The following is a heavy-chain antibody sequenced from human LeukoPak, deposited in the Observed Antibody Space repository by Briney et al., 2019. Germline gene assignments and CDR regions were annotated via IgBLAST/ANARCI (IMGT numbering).Heavy chain of an antibody. D-gene: IGHD3-3*01. V-gene: IGHV1-69*02. CDR2: IIPILGIA. Sequence: SVKVSCKASGGTFSSYTISWVRQAPGQGLEWMGRIIPILGIANYAQKFQGRVTITADKSTSTAYMELSSLRSEDTAVYYCARTITIFGAVIRRDNWFDPWGQGTLVTVSS. CDR1: GGTFSSYT. CDR3: ARTITIFGAVIRRDNWFDP. J-gene: IGHJ5*02.